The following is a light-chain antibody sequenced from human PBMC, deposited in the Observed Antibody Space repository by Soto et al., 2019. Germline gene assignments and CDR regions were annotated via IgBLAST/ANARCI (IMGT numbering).Light chain of an antibody. CDR2: EVN. CDR1: SSDIGNYNY. V-gene: IGLV2-14*01. CDR3: SSYTRISTVV. J-gene: IGLJ2*01. Sequence: QSALTQPASVSGSPGQSITISCTGTSSDIGNYNYVSWYQQHPDKAPKLMIYEVNNRPSGVSDRFSGSKSGHTASLTISGLQAEDEADYYCSSYTRISTVVFGGGTKLTVL.